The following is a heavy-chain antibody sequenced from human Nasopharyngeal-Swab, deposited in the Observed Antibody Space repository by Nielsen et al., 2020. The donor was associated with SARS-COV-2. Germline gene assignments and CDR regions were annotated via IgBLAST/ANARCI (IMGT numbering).Heavy chain of an antibody. J-gene: IGHJ4*02. CDR1: GFTFSSYG. V-gene: IGHV3-30*18. CDR3: AKDDGDIVVVVAATLGY. Sequence: GGSLRLSCAASGFTFSSYGMHWVRQAPGKGLEWVAVISYDGSNKYYADSVKGQFTISRDNSKNTLYLQMNSLRAEDTAVYYCAKDDGDIVVVVAATLGYWGQGTLVTVSS. CDR2: ISYDGSNK. D-gene: IGHD2-15*01.